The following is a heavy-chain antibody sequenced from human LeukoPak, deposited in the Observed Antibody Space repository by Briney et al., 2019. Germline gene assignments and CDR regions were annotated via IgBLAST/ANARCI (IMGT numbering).Heavy chain of an antibody. D-gene: IGHD2-21*02. Sequence: SETLSLTCAVYGGSFSGYYWSWIRQPPGEGLEWIGEINHSGSTNYNPSLKSRVTISVDTSKNQFSLKLSSVTAADTAVYYCARANSIVVVTATLYYFDYWGQGTLVTVSS. CDR1: GGSFSGYY. J-gene: IGHJ4*02. CDR3: ARANSIVVVTATLYYFDY. V-gene: IGHV4-34*01. CDR2: INHSGST.